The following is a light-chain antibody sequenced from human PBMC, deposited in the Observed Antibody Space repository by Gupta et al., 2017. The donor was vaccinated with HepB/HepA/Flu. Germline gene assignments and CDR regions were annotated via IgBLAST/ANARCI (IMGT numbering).Light chain of an antibody. V-gene: IGKV1-5*03. Sequence: DIQLTQYPSSLFASVGDRVTITCRASRHIYTWLAWYQQQPGKPPKLLIYKTSMGQSAVPLWFGGGGYGAEFTLTSSGRQEDDVGYYYGQQDWTYWTFGQGTKVEI. CDR1: RHIYTW. J-gene: IGKJ1*01. CDR2: KTS. CDR3: QQDWTYWT.